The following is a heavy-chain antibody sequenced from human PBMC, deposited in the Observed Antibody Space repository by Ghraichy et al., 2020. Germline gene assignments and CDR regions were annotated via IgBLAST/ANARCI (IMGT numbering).Heavy chain of an antibody. J-gene: IGHJ3*02. Sequence: SQTLSLTCAVSGGSISSGGYSWSWIRQPPGKGLEWIGYIYHSGSTYYNPSLKSRVTISVDRSKNQFSLKLSSVTAADTAVYYCARGVLDIVVVVAATSYAFDIWGQGTMVTVSS. CDR2: IYHSGST. CDR3: ARGVLDIVVVVAATSYAFDI. D-gene: IGHD2-15*01. CDR1: GGSISSGGYS. V-gene: IGHV4-30-2*01.